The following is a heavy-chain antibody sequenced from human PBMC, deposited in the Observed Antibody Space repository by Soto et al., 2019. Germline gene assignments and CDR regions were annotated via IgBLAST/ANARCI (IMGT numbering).Heavy chain of an antibody. V-gene: IGHV3-21*01. J-gene: IGHJ4*02. CDR1: GFTFSSYS. CDR2: ISSSSTYI. D-gene: IGHD6-13*01. CDR3: ARAVAAASDY. Sequence: EVQLVESGGGLVKPGGSLRLSCAASGFTFSSYSMNWVRQAPGKGLEWVSSISSSSTYIYYADSVKGRFTISRDNAKNSLYVQMNSLRAEDKAVYYCARAVAAASDYWGQGTLVTVSS.